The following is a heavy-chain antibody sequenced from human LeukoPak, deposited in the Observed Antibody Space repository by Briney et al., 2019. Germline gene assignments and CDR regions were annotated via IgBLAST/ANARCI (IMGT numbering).Heavy chain of an antibody. V-gene: IGHV3-21*01. J-gene: IGHJ4*02. CDR3: AKAPITMVRGVIAPSSVDY. D-gene: IGHD3-10*01. Sequence: GGSLRLSCAASGFTFSSYSMNWVRQAPGKGLEWVSSISSSSSYIYYADSVKGRFTISRDNAKNSLYLQMNSLRAEDTAVYYCAKAPITMVRGVIAPSSVDYWGQGTLVTVSS. CDR1: GFTFSSYS. CDR2: ISSSSSYI.